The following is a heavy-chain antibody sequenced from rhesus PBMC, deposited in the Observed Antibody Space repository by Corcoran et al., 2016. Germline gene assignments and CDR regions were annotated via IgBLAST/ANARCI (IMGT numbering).Heavy chain of an antibody. CDR2: IGG. CDR3: ASGLNYGAPNFGLDS. V-gene: IGHV4-127*01. CDR1: GDSILSGYA. D-gene: IGHD1-26*01. Sequence: QVQLKESGPGLVKPSETLSLTCTVSGDSILSGYACSWIRQPPGKGLEWIGYIGGYYNPSLKSRVTISKDTSKNQFSLNLTSVTAADTAVYYCASGLNYGAPNFGLDSWGQGVVVTVSS. J-gene: IGHJ6*01.